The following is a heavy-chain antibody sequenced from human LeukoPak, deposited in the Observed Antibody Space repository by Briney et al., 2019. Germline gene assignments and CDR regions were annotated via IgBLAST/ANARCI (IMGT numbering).Heavy chain of an antibody. CDR2: ISGSGGRT. Sequence: GGSLRLSCAASGFTFSSYWMHWVRQAPGKGLEWVSAISGSGGRTYYADSVKGRFTISRDNSKNTLYLQMNSLRAEDTAVYYCAKEHGGSSWYEDAFDIWGQGTMVTVSS. CDR1: GFTFSSYW. V-gene: IGHV3-23*01. CDR3: AKEHGGSSWYEDAFDI. J-gene: IGHJ3*02. D-gene: IGHD6-13*01.